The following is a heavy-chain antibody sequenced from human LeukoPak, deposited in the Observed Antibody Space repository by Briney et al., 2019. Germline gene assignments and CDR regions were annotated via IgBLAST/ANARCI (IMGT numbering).Heavy chain of an antibody. CDR2: FDPEDGET. J-gene: IGHJ4*02. Sequence: ASVKVSCKVSGYTLTELSMHWVRQAPGKGLEWMGGFDPEDGETIYAQKFQGRVTMTEDTSTDTAYMELSRLRSDDTAVYYCARGSLFGSGSYCYFDYWGQGTLVTVSS. CDR3: ARGSLFGSGSYCYFDY. D-gene: IGHD3-10*01. CDR1: GYTLTELS. V-gene: IGHV1-24*01.